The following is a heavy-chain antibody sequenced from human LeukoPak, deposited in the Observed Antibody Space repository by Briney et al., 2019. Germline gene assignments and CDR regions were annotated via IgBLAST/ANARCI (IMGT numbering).Heavy chain of an antibody. D-gene: IGHD3-22*01. CDR1: GGTFSSYA. Sequence: SVKVSCKASGGTFSSYAISWVRQALGQGLEWMGRIIPILGIANYAQKFQGRVTITADKSTSTAYMELSSLRSEDTAVYYCARGVTYYDSSGYPYWGQGTLVTVSS. CDR2: IIPILGIA. J-gene: IGHJ4*02. CDR3: ARGVTYYDSSGYPY. V-gene: IGHV1-69*04.